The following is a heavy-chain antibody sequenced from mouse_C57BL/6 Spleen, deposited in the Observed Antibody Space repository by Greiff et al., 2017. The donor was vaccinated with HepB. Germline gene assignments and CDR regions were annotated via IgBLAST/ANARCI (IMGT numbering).Heavy chain of an antibody. CDR1: GFNIKNTY. J-gene: IGHJ3*01. V-gene: IGHV14-3*01. Sequence: EVQLQQSVAELVRPGASVKLSCTASGFNIKNTYMHWVKQRPEQGLEWIGRIDPANGNTKYAPKFQGKATITADTSSNTAYLQLSSLTSEDTAIYYCASPPYYGSSYVWFAYWGQGTLVTVSA. CDR3: ASPPYYGSSYVWFAY. D-gene: IGHD1-1*01. CDR2: IDPANGNT.